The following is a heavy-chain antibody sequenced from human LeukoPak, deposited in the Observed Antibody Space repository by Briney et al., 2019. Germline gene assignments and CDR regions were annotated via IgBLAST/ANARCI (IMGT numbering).Heavy chain of an antibody. V-gene: IGHV3-43*01. CDR2: ISWDGGST. D-gene: IGHD6-19*01. J-gene: IGHJ6*03. CDR3: AKGLDYYMDV. Sequence: PGGSLRLSCAASGVTLDDYTMHWVRQSPGKGLEWVSLISWDGGSTYYADSVKGRFTISRDNSKNSLYLQMNSLRTEDTALYYCAKGLDYYMDVWGKGTTVTVSS. CDR1: GVTLDDYT.